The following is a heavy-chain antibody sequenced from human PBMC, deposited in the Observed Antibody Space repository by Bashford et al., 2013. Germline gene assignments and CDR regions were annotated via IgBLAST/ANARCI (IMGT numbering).Heavy chain of an antibody. D-gene: IGHD6-6*01. CDR2: IIPIFGTA. V-gene: IGHV1-69*06. Sequence: SVKVSCKASGGTFSSYAISWVRQAPGQGLEWMGGIIPIFGTANYAQKFQGRVTITADKSTSTAYMELSSLRSEDTAVYYCARDAVPKYYYYYMDVWGKGTTVTVSS. CDR1: GGTFSSYA. J-gene: IGHJ6*03. CDR3: ARDAVPKYYYYYMDV.